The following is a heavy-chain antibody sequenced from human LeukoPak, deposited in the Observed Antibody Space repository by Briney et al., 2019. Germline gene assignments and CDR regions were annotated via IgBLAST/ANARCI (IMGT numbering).Heavy chain of an antibody. CDR2: IGSSGSSI. D-gene: IGHD1-26*01. J-gene: IGHJ4*02. V-gene: IGHV3-48*03. Sequence: GGSLRLSCAASGFTFSSYEMNWVRQAPGKGLEWVSYIGSSGSSIYYADSVKGRFTVSRDDAKNSLSLQMNSLRADDTAIYYCARLSGNYRFDYWGQGTLVTVSS. CDR1: GFTFSSYE. CDR3: ARLSGNYRFDY.